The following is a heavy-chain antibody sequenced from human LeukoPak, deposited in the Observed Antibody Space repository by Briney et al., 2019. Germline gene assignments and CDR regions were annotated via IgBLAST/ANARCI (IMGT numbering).Heavy chain of an antibody. CDR3: VKGGRGHTFDY. J-gene: IGHJ4*02. CDR2: ISDGASST. Sequence: GGSLRLSCAASGFTFSSYAMTWVRQAPGKGLEWVASISDGASSTYYADSVKGRFTISRDNSKRTLYLQVNSLGPEDTAVYYCVKGGRGHTFDYWGQGTLVTVSS. D-gene: IGHD3-10*01. V-gene: IGHV3-23*01. CDR1: GFTFSSYA.